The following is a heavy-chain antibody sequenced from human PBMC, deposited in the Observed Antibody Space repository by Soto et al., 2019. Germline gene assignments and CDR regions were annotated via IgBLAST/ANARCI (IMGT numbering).Heavy chain of an antibody. CDR3: ARGLRWLRVKFDY. D-gene: IGHD5-12*01. CDR1: GASLSDNY. Sequence: QVLLQQWGAGLLKPSETLSLTCAIYGASLSDNYWSWIRQPPGKGLEWIGEINHSGSTNYNPSLKSRVTMSVDTSRNTFSLKLTSVTAGDTAVYYCARGLRWLRVKFDYWGQGTLVTVFS. CDR2: INHSGST. J-gene: IGHJ4*02. V-gene: IGHV4-34*01.